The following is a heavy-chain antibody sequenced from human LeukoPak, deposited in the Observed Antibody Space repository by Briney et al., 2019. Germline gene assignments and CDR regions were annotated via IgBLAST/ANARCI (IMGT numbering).Heavy chain of an antibody. CDR3: ARDGAH. V-gene: IGHV3-53*01. J-gene: IGHJ4*02. CDR1: GLTFSSCA. D-gene: IGHD3-16*01. CDR2: IYSGGST. Sequence: SGGSLRLSCAASGLTFSSCAMSWVRQAPGKGLEWVSVIYSGGSTYYADSVKGRFTISRDNSKNTLYLQMNSLRAEDTAVYYCARDGAHWGQGTLVTVSS.